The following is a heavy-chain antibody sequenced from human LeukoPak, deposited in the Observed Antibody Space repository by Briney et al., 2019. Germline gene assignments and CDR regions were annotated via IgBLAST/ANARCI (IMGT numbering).Heavy chain of an antibody. Sequence: SETLSLTCAVYGGSFSGYYWSWIRQPPGKGLEWIGEINHSGGTNYNPSLKSRVTISVDTSKNQFSLKLSSVTAADTAVYYCAREVVAVAGTLFRYYYYGMDVWGQGTTVTVSS. V-gene: IGHV4-34*01. CDR2: INHSGGT. J-gene: IGHJ6*02. CDR3: AREVVAVAGTLFRYYYYGMDV. D-gene: IGHD6-19*01. CDR1: GGSFSGYY.